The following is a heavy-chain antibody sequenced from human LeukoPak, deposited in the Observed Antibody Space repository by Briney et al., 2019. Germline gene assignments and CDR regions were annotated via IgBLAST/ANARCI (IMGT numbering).Heavy chain of an antibody. Sequence: PGGSLRLSCAASGFTFSSYGMHWVRQAPGKGLEWVAVISYDGSNKYYADSVKGRFTISRDNSKNTLYLQMNSLRAEDTAVYYCAKADYDSSGYYYYYGMDVWGQGTTVTVSS. J-gene: IGHJ6*02. D-gene: IGHD3-22*01. V-gene: IGHV3-30*18. CDR3: AKADYDSSGYYYYYGMDV. CDR1: GFTFSSYG. CDR2: ISYDGSNK.